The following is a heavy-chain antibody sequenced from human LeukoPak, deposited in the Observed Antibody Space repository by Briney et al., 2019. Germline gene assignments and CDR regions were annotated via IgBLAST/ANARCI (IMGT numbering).Heavy chain of an antibody. D-gene: IGHD3-3*01. Sequence: ASVKVSCKASGGTFSSYAISWVRQAPGQGLEWMGGIIPIFGTANYAQKFQGRVTITTDESTSTAYMELSSLRSEDTAVYYCASAGNFWSGSSKAFDIWGQGAMVTVSS. CDR2: IIPIFGTA. CDR3: ASAGNFWSGSSKAFDI. J-gene: IGHJ3*02. CDR1: GGTFSSYA. V-gene: IGHV1-69*05.